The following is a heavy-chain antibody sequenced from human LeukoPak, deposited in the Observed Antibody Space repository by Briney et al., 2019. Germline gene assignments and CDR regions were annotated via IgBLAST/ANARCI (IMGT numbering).Heavy chain of an antibody. V-gene: IGHV3-74*03. Sequence: GGSLRLSCAASGLTFNSYWMHWVRQVAGKGLVWVARINGDASNTTYADSVKGRFTISRDNAKNTLYLQMNSLRVDDTAVYYCARAMPHDNWFDPWGQGTLVTVSS. J-gene: IGHJ5*02. CDR3: ARAMPHDNWFDP. D-gene: IGHD2-2*01. CDR1: GLTFNSYW. CDR2: INGDASNT.